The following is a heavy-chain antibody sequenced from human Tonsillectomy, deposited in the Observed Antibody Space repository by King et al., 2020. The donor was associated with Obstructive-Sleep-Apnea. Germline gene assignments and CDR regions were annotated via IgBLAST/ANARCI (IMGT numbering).Heavy chain of an antibody. CDR2: IYPGDSDT. CDR3: ARHGFGEFYYYGMDV. D-gene: IGHD3-10*01. Sequence: VQLVESGAEVKKPGESLKISCKGSGYSFTSYWIGWVRQLPGKGLEWMGIIYPGDSDTRYSPSFQGQVTISADKSISTAYLQWSSLKASDTAMYYCARHGFGEFYYYGMDVWGQGTTVTVSS. J-gene: IGHJ6*02. V-gene: IGHV5-51*01. CDR1: GYSFTSYW.